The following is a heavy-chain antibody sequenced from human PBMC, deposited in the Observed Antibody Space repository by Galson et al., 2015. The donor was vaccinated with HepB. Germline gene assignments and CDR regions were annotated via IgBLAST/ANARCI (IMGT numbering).Heavy chain of an antibody. D-gene: IGHD1-26*01. V-gene: IGHV3-30*02. CDR2: IGYDGSKK. J-gene: IGHJ4*02. CDR3: AKDASSYYILY. Sequence: SLRLSCAASGFTFSNYGMHWVRQAPGKGLEWVAFIGYDGSKKYYADSVKGRFTISRDNSKNTLYLQMNSLRAEDTAVYYCAKDASSYYILYWAQGTLVTISS. CDR1: GFTFSNYG.